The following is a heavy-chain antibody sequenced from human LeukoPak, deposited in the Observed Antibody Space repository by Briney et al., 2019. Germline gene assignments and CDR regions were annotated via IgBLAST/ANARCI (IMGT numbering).Heavy chain of an antibody. CDR1: GFTFSSYS. J-gene: IGHJ6*03. Sequence: GGSLRLSCAASGFTFSSYSMNWVRQAPGKGLEWVSSISSSSSYIYYADSVKGRFSISRDNAKKSRYLQMNSLRAEDTAVYYCARVSRGGIAARPVYYYMDVWGKGTTVTVSS. D-gene: IGHD6-6*01. CDR3: ARVSRGGIAARPVYYYMDV. V-gene: IGHV3-21*01. CDR2: ISSSSSYI.